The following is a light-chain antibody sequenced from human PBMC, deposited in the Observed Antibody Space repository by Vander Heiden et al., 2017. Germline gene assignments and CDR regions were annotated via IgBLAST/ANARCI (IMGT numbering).Light chain of an antibody. CDR3: AERDDSLNGGV. CDR2: MNN. CDR1: SPNIGSNT. J-gene: IGLJ2*01. V-gene: IGLV1-44*01. Sequence: QSVLTQPPSASGTPGQRVTISFSGSSPNIGSNTLNWYQHLPGTAPKRRTVMNNQRPSGVPDRFFGYKAGTSVYLAISGLQSEDESEYYWAERDDSLNGGVFGGGTKLTVL.